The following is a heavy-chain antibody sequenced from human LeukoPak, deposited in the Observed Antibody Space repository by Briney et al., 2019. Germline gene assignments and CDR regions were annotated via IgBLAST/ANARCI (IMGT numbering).Heavy chain of an antibody. CDR3: ARPFYSSGWYGAFDI. V-gene: IGHV4-39*01. D-gene: IGHD6-19*01. CDR1: GGSISTRSQY. Sequence: IPSESLSLTCSVSGGSISTRSQYWVWIRQTPGKGLEWIGSLYYAGSTYNNPSLESRVTISIDTSKNQFSLRLTSVTAADTAVYFCARPFYSSGWYGAFDIWGPGTMVTVSS. CDR2: LYYAGST. J-gene: IGHJ3*02.